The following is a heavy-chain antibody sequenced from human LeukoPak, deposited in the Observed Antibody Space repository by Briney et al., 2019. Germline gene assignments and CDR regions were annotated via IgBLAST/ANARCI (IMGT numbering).Heavy chain of an antibody. J-gene: IGHJ6*03. D-gene: IGHD5-18*01. CDR2: INPNSGVT. Sequence: ASVKVSCKASGYTFTGYYMHWVRQAPGQGLEWMGCINPNSGVTNYAQKFQGRVTMTRDTSISTAYMELSRLRSDDAAVYYCARKIQLHMDVWGKGTTVTVSS. CDR3: ARKIQLHMDV. CDR1: GYTFTGYY. V-gene: IGHV1-2*02.